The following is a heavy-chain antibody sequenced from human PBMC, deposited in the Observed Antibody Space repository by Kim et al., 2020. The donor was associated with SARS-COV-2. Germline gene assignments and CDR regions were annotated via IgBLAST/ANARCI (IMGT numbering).Heavy chain of an antibody. CDR1: GGTFSSYA. Sequence: SVKVSCKASGGTFSSYAISWVRQAPGQGLEWMGGIIPIFGTANYAQKFQGRVTITADESTSTAYMELSSLRSEDTAVYYCARARYYYDSSCYFSYYYGMDVWGQGTTVTVSS. D-gene: IGHD3-22*01. V-gene: IGHV1-69*13. CDR2: IIPIFGTA. CDR3: ARARYYYDSSCYFSYYYGMDV. J-gene: IGHJ6*02.